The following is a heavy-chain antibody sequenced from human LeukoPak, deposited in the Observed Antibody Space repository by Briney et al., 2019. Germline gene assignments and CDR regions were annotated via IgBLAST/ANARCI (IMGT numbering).Heavy chain of an antibody. CDR3: AREGKLIRGYSYGSFDY. D-gene: IGHD5-18*01. V-gene: IGHV6-1*01. CDR2: TYYRSKWYN. Sequence: SQTLSLTCAISGDTVSSNSAAWNWIRQSPSRGLEWLGRTYYRSKWYNDNAVSVKSRITINPDTSKNQFSLQLNSVTPEDTAVYYCAREGKLIRGYSYGSFDYWGQGTLVTVSS. CDR1: GDTVSSNSAA. J-gene: IGHJ4*02.